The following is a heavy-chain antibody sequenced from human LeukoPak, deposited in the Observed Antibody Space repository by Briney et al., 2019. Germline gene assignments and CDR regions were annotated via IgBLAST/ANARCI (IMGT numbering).Heavy chain of an antibody. CDR2: IGSDNKP. Sequence: GGSLRLSCEASGFTFSAYAMTWVPQAPGKGLEWVSSIGSDNKPHYSESVKGRFAISRDNSNNKLYLQMNSLRVEDTAVYYCARDMRDSAQSRYFYGYEFDFWGQGTLVTVSS. V-gene: IGHV3-23*01. CDR1: GFTFSAYA. D-gene: IGHD5-18*01. J-gene: IGHJ4*02. CDR3: ARDMRDSAQSRYFYGYEFDF.